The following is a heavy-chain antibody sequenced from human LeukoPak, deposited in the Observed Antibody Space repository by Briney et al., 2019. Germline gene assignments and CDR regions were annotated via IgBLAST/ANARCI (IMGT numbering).Heavy chain of an antibody. D-gene: IGHD3-10*01. CDR3: ARALLRGPDAFDI. V-gene: IGHV4-34*01. CDR1: GGSFSGYY. CDR2: INHSGST. J-gene: IGHJ3*02. Sequence: PSETLSLTCAVYGGSFSGYYWSWIRQPPGKGLEWIGEINHSGSTNYNPSLKSRVTISVDTSKNQFSLKLSSVTAADTAVYYCARALLRGPDAFDIWGQGTMVTVSS.